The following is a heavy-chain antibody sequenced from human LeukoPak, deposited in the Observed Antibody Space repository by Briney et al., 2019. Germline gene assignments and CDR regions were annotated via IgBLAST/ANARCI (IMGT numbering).Heavy chain of an antibody. J-gene: IGHJ4*02. Sequence: GGSLRLSCAASGFTFSSYSMNWVRQAPGKGLEWVSSISSSSSYIYYADSVKGRFTISRDNAKNSLYLQMNSLRAEDTAVYYCARNHYGSGSYYVVAGFDYWGQGTLVTVSS. D-gene: IGHD3-10*01. CDR2: ISSSSSYI. CDR1: GFTFSSYS. V-gene: IGHV3-21*01. CDR3: ARNHYGSGSYYVVAGFDY.